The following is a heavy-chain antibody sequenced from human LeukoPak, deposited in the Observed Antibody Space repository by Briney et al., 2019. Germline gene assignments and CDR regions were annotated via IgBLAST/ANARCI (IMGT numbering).Heavy chain of an antibody. CDR3: ARTYYYCGMDV. V-gene: IGHV3-53*01. Sequence: GGSLRLSCAASGFTVSSNYMSWVRQAPGKGPEWISVIYSGGSTYYADSVKGRFTISRDNSKNTLYLQMNSLRAEDTALYYCARTYYYCGMDVWGQGTTVTVSS. CDR2: IYSGGST. J-gene: IGHJ6*02. CDR1: GFTVSSNY.